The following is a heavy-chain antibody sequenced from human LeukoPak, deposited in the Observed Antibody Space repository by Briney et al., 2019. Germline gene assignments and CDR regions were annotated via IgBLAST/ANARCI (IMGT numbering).Heavy chain of an antibody. CDR2: INHSGST. Sequence: PSETLSLTCAVYGVSFSGYYWSWIRQPPGKGLEGIGEINHSGSTNYNPSLKSRVTISVDTSKNQFSLKLSSVTAAHTAVYYCARVYGSGRYYYYGIDVWGKGTTVTVSS. CDR3: ARVYGSGRYYYYGIDV. D-gene: IGHD3-10*01. J-gene: IGHJ6*04. CDR1: GVSFSGYY. V-gene: IGHV4-34*01.